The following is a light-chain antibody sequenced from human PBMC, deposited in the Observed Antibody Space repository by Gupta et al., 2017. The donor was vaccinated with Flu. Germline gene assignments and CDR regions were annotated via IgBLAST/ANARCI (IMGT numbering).Light chain of an antibody. CDR3: AAWDDSLNGRV. V-gene: IGLV1-44*01. J-gene: IGLJ3*02. CDR1: SSNIGSNT. CDR2: TNN. Sequence: QSVLTQPPSASGTAGQRVTISCSGSSSNIGSNTVNWYQQVPGTAPKLLIYTNNQRPSGVPDRFSGSKSGTSASLAISGLQSEDEADYYCAAWDDSLNGRVFGGGTKLTVL.